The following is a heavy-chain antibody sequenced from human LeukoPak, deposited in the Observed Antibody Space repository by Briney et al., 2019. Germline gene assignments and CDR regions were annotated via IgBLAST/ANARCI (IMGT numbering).Heavy chain of an antibody. J-gene: IGHJ4*02. CDR2: INTGGTST. Sequence: GGSLRLSCAASGFTFSSFCMHWVRQAPGKGLVWVSRINTGGTSTTYADFVKGRSTISRDNAKNTLYLQMNSLRVEDTAVYYCARVRGYDTSDFDYWGQGTLVTVS. CDR3: ARVRGYDTSDFDY. V-gene: IGHV3-74*01. CDR1: GFTFSSFC. D-gene: IGHD3-22*01.